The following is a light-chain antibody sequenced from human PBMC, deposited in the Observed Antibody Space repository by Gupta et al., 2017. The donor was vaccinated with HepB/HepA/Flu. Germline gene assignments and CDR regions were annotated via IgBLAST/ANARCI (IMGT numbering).Light chain of an antibody. CDR2: GAS. CDR1: QSVSNN. CDR3: QQYNNWPPCR. Sequence: EIVMTQSPATLSVSPGERATLSCRASQSVSNNLAWYQQKPGQAPTLLIYGASTRATGVPARFSGSGSGTEFSLTISSLQSDDFALYYCQQYNNWPPCRFGQGTKLEIK. V-gene: IGKV3-15*01. J-gene: IGKJ2*03.